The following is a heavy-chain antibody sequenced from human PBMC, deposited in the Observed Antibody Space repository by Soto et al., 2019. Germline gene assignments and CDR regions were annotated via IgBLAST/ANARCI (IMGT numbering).Heavy chain of an antibody. J-gene: IGHJ6*02. CDR2: IYYSGST. CDR3: ARDRRGYGMDV. Sequence: SETLSLTCTVSGGSISSYYWSWIRQPPGKGLEWIGYIYYSGSTNYNPSLKSRVTISVDTSKNQFSLKLSSVTAADTAVYYCARDRRGYGMDVWGQGTTVTVSS. CDR1: GGSISSYY. V-gene: IGHV4-59*01.